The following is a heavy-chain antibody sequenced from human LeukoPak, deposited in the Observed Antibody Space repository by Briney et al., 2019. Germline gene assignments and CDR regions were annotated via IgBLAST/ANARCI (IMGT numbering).Heavy chain of an antibody. CDR2: IYTSGST. V-gene: IGHV4-61*02. CDR1: GGSISSGSYY. CDR3: VRDRTYPRAFDI. J-gene: IGHJ3*02. D-gene: IGHD1-14*01. Sequence: KTSQTLSLTCTVSGGSISSGSYYWSWIRQPAGKGLEWIGRIYTSGSTNYNPSLKSRVTISVDTSKNQFSLKLRSVTAADTAVYYCVRDRTYPRAFDIWGQGTMVTVSS.